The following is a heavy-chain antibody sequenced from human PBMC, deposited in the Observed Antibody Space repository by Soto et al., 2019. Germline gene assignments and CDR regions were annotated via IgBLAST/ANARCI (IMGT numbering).Heavy chain of an antibody. J-gene: IGHJ6*02. Sequence: GGSLRLSCAASGFTFSNAWMSWVRQAPGKGLEWVGRIKSKTDGGTTDYAAPVKGRFTISRDDSKNTLYLQMNSLKTEDTAVYYCTTDPRIVAADTLDYYYYGLAVWGQGTTVTVSS. V-gene: IGHV3-15*01. CDR1: GFTFSNAW. D-gene: IGHD6-13*01. CDR2: IKSKTDGGTT. CDR3: TTDPRIVAADTLDYYYYGLAV.